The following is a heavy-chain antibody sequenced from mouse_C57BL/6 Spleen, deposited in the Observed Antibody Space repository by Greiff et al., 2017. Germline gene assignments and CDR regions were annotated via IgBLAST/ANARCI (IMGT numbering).Heavy chain of an antibody. CDR3: ARCYYGTGFDY. CDR2: IYPGSGST. Sequence: QVQLKESGAELVKPGASVKMSCKASGYTFTSYWITWVKQRPGQGLEWIGDIYPGSGSTNYNEKFKSKATLTVDTSSSTAYMQLSSLTSEDSAVYYCARCYYGTGFDYWGQGTTLTVSS. CDR1: GYTFTSYW. J-gene: IGHJ2*01. D-gene: IGHD1-1*01. V-gene: IGHV1-55*01.